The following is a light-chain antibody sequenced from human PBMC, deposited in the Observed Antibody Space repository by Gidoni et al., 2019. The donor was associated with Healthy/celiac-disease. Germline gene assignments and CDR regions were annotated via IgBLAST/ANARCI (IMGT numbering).Light chain of an antibody. V-gene: IGKV3-20*01. Sequence: IVWTQSPVTLSLSPGERATLSCRASQSVSSSYLAWYQQKPGQSPSLLIYCASSRATGIPDRFSGSGSGTDLTLTSSRLEPEDFAVYYCQQYGSSPLTFXQXTQVEIK. CDR3: QQYGSSPLT. J-gene: IGKJ1*01. CDR2: CAS. CDR1: QSVSSSY.